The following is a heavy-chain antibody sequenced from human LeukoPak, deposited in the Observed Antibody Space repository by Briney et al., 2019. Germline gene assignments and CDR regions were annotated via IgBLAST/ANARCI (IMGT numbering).Heavy chain of an antibody. CDR3: AKDSLGALGT. CDR2: IPYDGSNK. CDR1: GFTFSSYV. Sequence: GGSLRLSCAASGFTFSSYVMHWVRQAPGKGLEWVAFIPYDGSNKYYADSVRGRFTISRDNAKNSLYLQMNSLRAEDMALYYCAKDSLGALGTWGQGTMVTVSS. D-gene: IGHD1-1*01. J-gene: IGHJ3*01. V-gene: IGHV3-30*02.